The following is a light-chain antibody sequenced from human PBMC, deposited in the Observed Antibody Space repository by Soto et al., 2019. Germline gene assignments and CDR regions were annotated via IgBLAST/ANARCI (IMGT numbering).Light chain of an antibody. V-gene: IGLV2-14*01. J-gene: IGLJ1*01. CDR3: SSYPRSSTLDV. Sequence: QSALTQPASVSGSPGQSITISCTGTSSDVGGYNYVSWYQQHPGKAPKLMIYDVSNRPSGVSNRFSGSKSGNTASLTISGLQAEDEAADYCSSYPRSSTLDVFGTGTKLTVL. CDR1: SSDVGGYNY. CDR2: DVS.